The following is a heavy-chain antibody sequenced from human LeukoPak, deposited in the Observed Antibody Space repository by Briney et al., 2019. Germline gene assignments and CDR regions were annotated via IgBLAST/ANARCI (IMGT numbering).Heavy chain of an antibody. CDR3: ARRVYYYDSSGYYYFDY. CDR1: GYSFTSYS. J-gene: IGHJ4*02. D-gene: IGHD3-22*01. CDR2: IYPGDSDT. Sequence: PGESLKISCKGYGYSFTSYSIGWERQMPGKGLEWMGIIYPGDSDTRYSPSFQGQVTISADKSISTAYLQWSSLKASDTAMCYCARRVYYYDSSGYYYFDYWGQGTLVTVSS. V-gene: IGHV5-51*03.